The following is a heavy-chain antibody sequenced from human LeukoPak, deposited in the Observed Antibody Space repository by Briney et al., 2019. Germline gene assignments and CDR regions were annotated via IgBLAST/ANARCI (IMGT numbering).Heavy chain of an antibody. V-gene: IGHV1-46*01. CDR1: GGTFSSYA. CDR2: IYPRDGST. Sequence: GASVKVSCKASGGTFSSYAISWVRQAPGQGLEWMGMIYPRDGSTSYAQKFQGRVTVTRDTSTSTVHMELSGLRSEDTAVYYCARDQEGSDYWGQGTLVTVSS. J-gene: IGHJ4*02. CDR3: ARDQEGSDY.